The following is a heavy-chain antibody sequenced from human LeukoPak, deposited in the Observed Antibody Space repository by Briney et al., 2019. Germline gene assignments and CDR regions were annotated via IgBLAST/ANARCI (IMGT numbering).Heavy chain of an antibody. D-gene: IGHD5-18*01. V-gene: IGHV4-59*01. J-gene: IGHJ3*02. CDR2: IYYSGST. CDR1: GGSISSYY. Sequence: SETLSLTCSVSGGSISSYYWSWIRQPPGKGLEWIGYIYYSGSTNYSPSLKSRVTISVDTSKNQFSLKLSSVTAADTAVYYCARSEYSYGADAFDIWGQGTMVTVSS. CDR3: ARSEYSYGADAFDI.